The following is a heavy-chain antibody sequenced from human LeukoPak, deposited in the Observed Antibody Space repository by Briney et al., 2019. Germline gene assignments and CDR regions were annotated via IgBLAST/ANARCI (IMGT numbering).Heavy chain of an antibody. CDR2: ISGGGGA. J-gene: IGHJ4*02. CDR3: AKSFAGAVAGSRGLDY. D-gene: IGHD6-19*01. V-gene: IGHV3-23*01. Sequence: GGSLRLSCAASGFTLSSYAMSWVRQAPGKGLEWVSAISGGGGAYYADSVKGRITISRDNSKNTLYLQMNSLRAEDTAIYYCAKSFAGAVAGSRGLDYWGQGTLVTVSS. CDR1: GFTLSSYA.